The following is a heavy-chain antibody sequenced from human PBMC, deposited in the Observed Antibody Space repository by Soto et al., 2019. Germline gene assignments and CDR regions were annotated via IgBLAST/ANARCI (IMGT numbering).Heavy chain of an antibody. CDR2: ISYDGNNN. J-gene: IGHJ6*02. Sequence: ESGGGVVQPGRSLRLSCAASGFAFSSYAMHWVRQAPGKGLEWVAGISYDGNNNYYADSVKGRFTISRDNSKHTLSLQLNSLRGEDTAVYYCARDRSNYCSGGTCYPTGGLDVWGQGTTVTVSS. D-gene: IGHD2-15*01. CDR1: GFAFSSYA. V-gene: IGHV3-30-3*01. CDR3: ARDRSNYCSGGTCYPTGGLDV.